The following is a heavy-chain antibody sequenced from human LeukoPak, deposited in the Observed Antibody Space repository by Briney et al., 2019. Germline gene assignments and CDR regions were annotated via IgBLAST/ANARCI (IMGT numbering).Heavy chain of an antibody. V-gene: IGHV4-59*08. CDR3: ASRGSYFSLSSIDY. J-gene: IGHJ4*02. CDR1: GGSISSYY. D-gene: IGHD1-26*01. CDR2: IYYSGST. Sequence: SETLSLTCTVSGGSISSYYWSWIRQPPGKGLEWIGYIYYSGSTNYNPSLKSRVTISVDTSKNQFSLKLSSVTAADTAVYYCASRGSYFSLSSIDYWGQGTLVTVSS.